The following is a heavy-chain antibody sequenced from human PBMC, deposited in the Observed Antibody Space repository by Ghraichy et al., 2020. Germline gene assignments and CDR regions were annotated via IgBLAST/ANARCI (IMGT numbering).Heavy chain of an antibody. V-gene: IGHV3-23*01. Sequence: LNISCAASGFTFSSYAMSWVRQAPGKGLEWVSAISGSGGSTYYADSVKGRFTISRDNSKNTLYLQMNSLRAEDTAVYYCANLGSGSYPSPWGQGTLVTVSS. CDR3: ANLGSGSYPSP. CDR2: ISGSGGST. J-gene: IGHJ5*02. CDR1: GFTFSSYA. D-gene: IGHD3-10*01.